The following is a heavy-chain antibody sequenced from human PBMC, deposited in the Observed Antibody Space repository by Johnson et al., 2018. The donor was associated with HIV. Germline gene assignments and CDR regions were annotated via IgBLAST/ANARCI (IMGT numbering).Heavy chain of an antibody. CDR3: AISGTGPDAFDI. J-gene: IGHJ3*02. CDR1: GFTFSDYY. Sequence: QMLLVESGGGLVKPGGSLRLSCAASGFTFSDYYMSWIRQAPGKGLEWVSYISSSGSIIHYADSVKGRFTISRDNDKNSLYLQMNSLRAEDTAVYYCAISGTGPDAFDIWGQGTMVTVSS. V-gene: IGHV3-11*04. CDR2: ISSSGSII.